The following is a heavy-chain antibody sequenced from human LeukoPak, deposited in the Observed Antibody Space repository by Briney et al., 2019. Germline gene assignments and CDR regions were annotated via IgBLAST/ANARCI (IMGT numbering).Heavy chain of an antibody. CDR3: ARENRWGTVDY. CDR1: GGSISSGSYY. J-gene: IGHJ4*02. CDR2: IYTSGST. Sequence: SQTLSLTCTVSGGSISSGSYYWSWIRQPAGKGLEWIGRIYTSGSTNYNPSLKSRVTISVDTSKNQFSLKLSSVTAADTAVYYCARENRWGTVDYWGQGTLVTVSS. V-gene: IGHV4-61*02. D-gene: IGHD1-7*01.